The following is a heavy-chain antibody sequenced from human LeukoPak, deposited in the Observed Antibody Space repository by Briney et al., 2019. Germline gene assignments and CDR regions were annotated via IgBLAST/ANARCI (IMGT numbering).Heavy chain of an antibody. CDR1: GGSFSGYY. CDR2: INHSGST. V-gene: IGHV4-34*01. Sequence: PSETLSLTCAVYGGSFSGYYWSWIRQPPGKGLEWIGEINHSGSTNYNPSLKSRVTISVDTSKNQFSLKLSSVTAADTAVYYCARGPGYSSSWYLSGYFDYWGQGTLVTVSS. D-gene: IGHD6-13*01. CDR3: ARGPGYSSSWYLSGYFDY. J-gene: IGHJ4*02.